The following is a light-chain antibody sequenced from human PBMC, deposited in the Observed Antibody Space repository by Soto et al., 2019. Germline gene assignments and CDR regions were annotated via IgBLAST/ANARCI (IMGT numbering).Light chain of an antibody. CDR1: QSVSSNY. Sequence: EIVLTQSPGTLSLSPGERATLSCRASQSVSSNYLAWYQQKPGQAPRLLIYGASSRATGTPDRFSGSGSGTDFTLTINRLEPEDFAVYHCQQYITAPETFGQGTKVEIK. V-gene: IGKV3-20*01. J-gene: IGKJ1*01. CDR2: GAS. CDR3: QQYITAPET.